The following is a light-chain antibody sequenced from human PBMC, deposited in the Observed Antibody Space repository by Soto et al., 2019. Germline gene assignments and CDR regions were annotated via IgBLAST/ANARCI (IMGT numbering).Light chain of an antibody. V-gene: IGKV1-9*01. Sequence: IELTQSPSSLSASVGDRVTIACRASQVIINYLAWYQQKPGKAPKLLIYGASTLQSGVPSRFGGSGSGTDSTLTVSSLQPEDFATYYCQQLFIYPPTFGPGTKVDIK. CDR2: GAS. J-gene: IGKJ3*01. CDR3: QQLFIYPPT. CDR1: QVIINY.